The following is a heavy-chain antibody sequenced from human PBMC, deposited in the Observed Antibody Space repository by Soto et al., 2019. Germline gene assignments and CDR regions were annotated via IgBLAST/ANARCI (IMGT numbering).Heavy chain of an antibody. V-gene: IGHV3-13*01. CDR3: ARARIAAAGRNGMDV. CDR1: GFTFSSYD. D-gene: IGHD6-13*01. J-gene: IGHJ6*02. Sequence: SLRLSCAASGFTFSSYDMHWVRQATGKGLEWVSAIGTAGDTYYPGSVKGRFTISRENAKNSLYLQMNSLRAGDTAVYYCARARIAAAGRNGMDVWGQGTTVTVSS. CDR2: IGTAGDT.